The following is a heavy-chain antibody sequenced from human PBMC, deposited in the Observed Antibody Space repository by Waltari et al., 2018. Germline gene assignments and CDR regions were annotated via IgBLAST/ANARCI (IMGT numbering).Heavy chain of an antibody. CDR2: ISSSGSTI. V-gene: IGHV3-48*03. Sequence: EVQLVESGGGLVQPGGSLRLSCAASGFTFSSYEMNWVRQAPGKGLEWVSYISSSGSTIYYADSVKGRFTISRDNAKNSLYLQMNSLRAEDTAVYYCARSVFDGYNFVYWGQGTLVTVSS. CDR1: GFTFSSYE. CDR3: ARSVFDGYNFVY. D-gene: IGHD5-12*01. J-gene: IGHJ4*02.